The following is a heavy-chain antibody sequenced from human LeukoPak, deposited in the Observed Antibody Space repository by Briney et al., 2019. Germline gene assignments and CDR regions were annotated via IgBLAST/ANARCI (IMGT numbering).Heavy chain of an antibody. Sequence: ASVKVSSKASGYTFTSYGISWVRQAPGQGLEWMGWISAYNGNTNYAQKLQGRVTMTTDTSTGTAYMELRSLRSDDTAVYYCARDSSGSYPIYYYYMDVWGKGTTVTISS. CDR3: ARDSSGSYPIYYYYMDV. CDR1: GYTFTSYG. J-gene: IGHJ6*03. V-gene: IGHV1-18*01. CDR2: ISAYNGNT. D-gene: IGHD3-10*01.